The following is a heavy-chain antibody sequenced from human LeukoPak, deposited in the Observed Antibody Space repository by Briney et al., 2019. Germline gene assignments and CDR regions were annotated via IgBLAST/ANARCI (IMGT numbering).Heavy chain of an antibody. V-gene: IGHV3-48*03. CDR3: ARASSGWANNAFDI. D-gene: IGHD6-19*01. J-gene: IGHJ3*02. CDR2: ISSSGSTI. Sequence: GGSLRLSCAASGFTSSSYEMNWVCQAPGKGLEWVSYISSSGSTIYYADSVKGRFTISRDNAKNSLYLQMNSLRAEDTAVYYCARASSGWANNAFDIWGQGTMVTVSS. CDR1: GFTSSSYE.